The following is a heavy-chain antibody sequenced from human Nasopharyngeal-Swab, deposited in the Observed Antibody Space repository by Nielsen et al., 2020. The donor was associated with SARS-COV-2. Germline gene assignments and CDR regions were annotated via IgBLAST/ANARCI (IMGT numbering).Heavy chain of an antibody. Sequence: GGSLRLSCAASGFTFSSYAMSWVRQAPGKGLEWVSAISGSGGSTYYADSVKGRFTISRDNSKNTLYLQMNSLRAEDTAVYYCATPNYYGSGSYRKGGDAFDIWGQGTMVTVS. CDR3: ATPNYYGSGSYRKGGDAFDI. V-gene: IGHV3-23*01. CDR1: GFTFSSYA. CDR2: ISGSGGST. J-gene: IGHJ3*02. D-gene: IGHD3-10*01.